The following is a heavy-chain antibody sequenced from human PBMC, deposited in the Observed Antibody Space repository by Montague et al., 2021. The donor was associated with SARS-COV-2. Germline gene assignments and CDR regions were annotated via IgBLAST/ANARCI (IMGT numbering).Heavy chain of an antibody. J-gene: IGHJ4*02. CDR2: IKQSGST. D-gene: IGHD3-22*01. Sequence: SETLSLTCGVYGGSFGDDHWSWIRQPPGKGLEWIGDIKQSGSTNYNPSLKSRVTISVYTSKNQFSLKLTSVTAADTAVYFCARGHLSVSMIVVVFTSASYYFDYWGQGAQVTVSS. CDR1: GGSFGDDH. CDR3: ARGHLSVSMIVVVFTSASYYFDY. V-gene: IGHV4-34*01.